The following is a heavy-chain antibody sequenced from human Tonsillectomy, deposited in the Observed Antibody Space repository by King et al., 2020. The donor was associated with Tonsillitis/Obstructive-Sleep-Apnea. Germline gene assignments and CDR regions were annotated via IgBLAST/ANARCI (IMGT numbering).Heavy chain of an antibody. CDR3: ATDHGSSTISWYFDL. CDR1: GFTFSSYG. D-gene: IGHD2-2*01. CDR2: ISYDGSNK. Sequence: VQLVESGGGVVQPGRSLRLSCAASGFTFSSYGMHWVRPAPGKGLGWVAVISYDGSNKYYADSVKGRFTISRDNSKNTLYLQMNSLSAEDTAVYYCATDHGSSTISWYFDLWGRGTLVTVSS. J-gene: IGHJ2*01. V-gene: IGHV3-30*03.